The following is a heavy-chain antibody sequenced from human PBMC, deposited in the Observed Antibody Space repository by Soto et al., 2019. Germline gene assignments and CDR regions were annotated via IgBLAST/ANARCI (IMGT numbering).Heavy chain of an antibody. CDR2: IKQDGSEK. V-gene: IGHV3-7*05. J-gene: IGHJ6*02. CDR1: GFTFSSYW. CDR3: ARWVKYSSGWYGEPNYYYYYGMDV. D-gene: IGHD6-19*01. Sequence: GGSLRLSCAASGFTFSSYWMSWVRQAPGKGLEWVANIKQDGSEKYYVDSVKGRFTISRDNAKNSLYLQMNSLRAEDTAVYYCARWVKYSSGWYGEPNYYYYYGMDVWGQGTTVTVSS.